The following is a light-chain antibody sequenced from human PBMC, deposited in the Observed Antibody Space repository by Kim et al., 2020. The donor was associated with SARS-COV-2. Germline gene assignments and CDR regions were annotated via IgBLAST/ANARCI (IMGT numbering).Light chain of an antibody. Sequence: SPGERATLSCRTSQSVSSNYLAWYQQKPGQAPRLLIYGASGRATGIPDRFSGSGSGTDFTLTISSLEPEDFAVYYCQQYCTSPITFGQGTRLEIK. CDR3: QQYCTSPIT. CDR1: QSVSSNY. J-gene: IGKJ5*01. CDR2: GAS. V-gene: IGKV3-20*01.